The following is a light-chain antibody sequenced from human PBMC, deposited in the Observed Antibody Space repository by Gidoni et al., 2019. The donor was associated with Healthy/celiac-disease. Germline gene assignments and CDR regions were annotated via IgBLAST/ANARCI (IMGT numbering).Light chain of an antibody. CDR1: QSVSSY. J-gene: IGKJ1*01. V-gene: IGKV3-11*01. CDR3: QQRSKWSWT. Sequence: EIVLTQSPATLSLSPGERATLSCRASQSVSSYLAWYQQKPGQAPRLLIYDASNRGSGTDFTLTISSLEPEDFAVYYCQQRSKWSWTFGQGTKVEIK. CDR2: DAS.